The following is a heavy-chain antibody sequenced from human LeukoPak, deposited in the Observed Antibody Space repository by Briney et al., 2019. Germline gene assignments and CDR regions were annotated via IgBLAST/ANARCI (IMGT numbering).Heavy chain of an antibody. D-gene: IGHD2-8*01. V-gene: IGHV3-53*01. J-gene: IGHJ4*02. Sequence: GGSLRLSCAASGFTFSSYWMSWVRRAPGKGLEWVSLIYIGGATYYSDSVEGRFTISRDTSKNTLYLQMNSVRADDTAVYYCARGYCTNGVCFDYWGQGTRVTVSS. CDR3: ARGYCTNGVCFDY. CDR1: GFTFSSYW. CDR2: IYIGGAT.